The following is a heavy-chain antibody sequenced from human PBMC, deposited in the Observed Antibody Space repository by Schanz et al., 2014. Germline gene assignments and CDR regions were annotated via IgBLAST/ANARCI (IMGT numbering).Heavy chain of an antibody. J-gene: IGHJ4*02. CDR1: GFIFSNSW. Sequence: EVQLVESGGGLVQPGGSLRLSCAASGFIFSNSWMSWVRQAPGKGLEWVANIKQDGSEKYYVDSVKGRFTISRDNAKNSLYLQMNSLRAEDTAVYYCARDSGSHYVVDYWGQGTLVTVSS. CDR3: ARDSGSHYVVDY. D-gene: IGHD1-26*01. CDR2: IKQDGSEK. V-gene: IGHV3-7*01.